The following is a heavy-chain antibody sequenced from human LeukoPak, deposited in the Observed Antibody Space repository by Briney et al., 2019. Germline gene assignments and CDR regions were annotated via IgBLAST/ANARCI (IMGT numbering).Heavy chain of an antibody. Sequence: GRSLRLSCAASGFTFSSYGMHWVRQAPGKGLEWVAVIWYDGSNKYYADSVKGRFTISRDNSKNTLYLQMNSLRAEDTAVYYCAKGDQPGITGTTPLVDYWGRGTLVTVSS. J-gene: IGHJ4*02. CDR1: GFTFSSYG. CDR2: IWYDGSNK. CDR3: AKGDQPGITGTTPLVDY. D-gene: IGHD1-7*01. V-gene: IGHV3-33*06.